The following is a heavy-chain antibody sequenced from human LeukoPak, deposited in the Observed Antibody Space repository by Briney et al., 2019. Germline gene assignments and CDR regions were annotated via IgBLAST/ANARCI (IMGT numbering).Heavy chain of an antibody. CDR2: IHYSGST. V-gene: IGHV4-39*07. J-gene: IGHJ4*02. CDR1: GGSISSSSYY. Sequence: SETLSLTCTVSGGSISSSSYYWGWIRQPPGKGLEWIGTIHYSGSTYYNTSLKSRVTISVDTSKNQFSLKLRSVTDADTAVYYCALWSGSYYPRIFDYWGQGTLVTVSS. D-gene: IGHD1-26*01. CDR3: ALWSGSYYPRIFDY.